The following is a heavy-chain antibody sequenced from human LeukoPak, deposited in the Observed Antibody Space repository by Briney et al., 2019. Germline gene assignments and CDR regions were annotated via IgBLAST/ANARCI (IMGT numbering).Heavy chain of an antibody. J-gene: IGHJ6*02. CDR2: IYPGDSDT. CDR3: ARGRRGLVSLFRYYYYGMDV. D-gene: IGHD6-19*01. Sequence: GESLKISCQGSGYGFTSYWIGWVRQMPGKGLEWMGIIYPGDSDTRYSPSFQGQVTISADKSISTAYLQWSSLKASDTAMYYCARGRRGLVSLFRYYYYGMDVWGQGTTVTVSS. CDR1: GYGFTSYW. V-gene: IGHV5-51*01.